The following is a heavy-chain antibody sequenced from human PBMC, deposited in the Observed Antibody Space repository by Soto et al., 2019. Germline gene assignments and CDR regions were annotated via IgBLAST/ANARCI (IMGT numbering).Heavy chain of an antibody. D-gene: IGHD3-22*01. J-gene: IGHJ4*02. CDR1: GGSISSGDYY. CDR3: AREAPNYYDSSHTFDY. CDR2: IYYSGST. Sequence: SAPLSLTCTVSGGSISSGDYYWSWIRQPPGKGLEWIGYIYYSGSTYYNPSLKSRVTISVDTSKNQFSLKLSSVTAADTAVYYCAREAPNYYDSSHTFDYWGQGTLVTGSS. V-gene: IGHV4-30-4*01.